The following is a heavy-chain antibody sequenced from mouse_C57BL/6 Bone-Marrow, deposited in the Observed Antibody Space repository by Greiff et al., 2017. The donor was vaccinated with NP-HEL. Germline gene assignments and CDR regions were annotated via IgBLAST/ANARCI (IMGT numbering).Heavy chain of an antibody. CDR2: IDPSDSYT. CDR1: GYTFTSYW. Sequence: QVQLQQPGAELVMPGASVKLSCKASGYTFTSYWMHWVKQRPGQGLEWIGEIDPSDSYTNYNQKFKGKSTLTVDKSSSTAYMQLSSLTSEDSAVYYCARRGDRDEGVFDYWGQGTTLTVSS. J-gene: IGHJ2*01. CDR3: ARRGDRDEGVFDY. V-gene: IGHV1-69*01.